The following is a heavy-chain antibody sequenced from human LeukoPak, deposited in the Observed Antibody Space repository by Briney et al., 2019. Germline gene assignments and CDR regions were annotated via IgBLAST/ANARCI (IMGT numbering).Heavy chain of an antibody. D-gene: IGHD3-10*01. CDR2: IYTSGST. Sequence: SETLSLTCTVSGGSISSGSYYWSWIRQPAGKGLEWIGRIYTSGSTNYNPSLKSRVTISVDTSKNQFSLKLSSVTAADTAVYYCARFRLWFGEFDAFDIWGQGTMVTVSS. CDR1: GGSISSGSYY. V-gene: IGHV4-61*02. J-gene: IGHJ3*02. CDR3: ARFRLWFGEFDAFDI.